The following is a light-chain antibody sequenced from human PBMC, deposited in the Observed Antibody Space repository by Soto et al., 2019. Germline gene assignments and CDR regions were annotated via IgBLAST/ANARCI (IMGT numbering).Light chain of an antibody. CDR3: QQRKYWPPLT. CDR2: DAS. Sequence: ETVLTQSPATLSLSPGERATLSCRASQNVDSNLAWYQQKRGQAPRLLIYDASNRATGIPARFSGSESGTDFTLTISSLEPEDFALYYCQQRKYWPPLTFGQGTRLEIK. CDR1: QNVDSN. V-gene: IGKV3-11*01. J-gene: IGKJ5*01.